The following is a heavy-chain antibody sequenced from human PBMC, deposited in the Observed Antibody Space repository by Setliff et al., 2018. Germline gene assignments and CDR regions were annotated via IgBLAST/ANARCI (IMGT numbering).Heavy chain of an antibody. V-gene: IGHV4-38-2*01. Sequence: PSETLSLTCAVSGYSISSGYYWGWIRQPPGKGLEWIGSIYHSGSTYYNPSLKSRVTISVDTSKNQFSLKLSSVTAADMAVYYCARLYIVVVVAATPAWFDPWGQGTQVTVSS. J-gene: IGHJ5*02. CDR2: IYHSGST. D-gene: IGHD2-15*01. CDR3: ARLYIVVVVAATPAWFDP. CDR1: GYSISSGYY.